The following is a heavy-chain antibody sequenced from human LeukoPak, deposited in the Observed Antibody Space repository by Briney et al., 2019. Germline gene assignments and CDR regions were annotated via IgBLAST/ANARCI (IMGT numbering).Heavy chain of an antibody. CDR3: ARLGAAGTFDY. V-gene: IGHV4-39*01. Sequence: PSETLSLTCTVSGGSISSSSYYWGWIRQPPGKGLEWIGSTYYSGSTYHNPSLKSRVTISVDTSKNQFSLKLSSVTAADTAVYYCARLGAAGTFDYWGQGTLVTVSS. CDR1: GGSISSSSYY. CDR2: TYYSGST. D-gene: IGHD6-13*01. J-gene: IGHJ4*02.